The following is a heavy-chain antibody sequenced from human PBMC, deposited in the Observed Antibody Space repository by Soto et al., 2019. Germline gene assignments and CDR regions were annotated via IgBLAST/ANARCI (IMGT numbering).Heavy chain of an antibody. Sequence: EVQLVESGGGLVKPGGSLRLSCAASGFTFSNAWMKWVRQAPGKGLEWVGRIKSKTDGGTTDYAAPVKGRFTISRDDSKNTLYLQMNSLKTEDTAVYYCTTNKDSSGWYLGAFDIWGQGTMVTVSS. D-gene: IGHD6-19*01. CDR1: GFTFSNAW. CDR3: TTNKDSSGWYLGAFDI. J-gene: IGHJ3*02. V-gene: IGHV3-15*07. CDR2: IKSKTDGGTT.